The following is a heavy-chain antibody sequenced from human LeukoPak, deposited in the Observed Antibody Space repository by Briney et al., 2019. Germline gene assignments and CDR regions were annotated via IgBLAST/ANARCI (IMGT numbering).Heavy chain of an antibody. CDR2: INTNTGNP. CDR1: GYTFTSYD. CDR3: ARVSDYVWGSYRYTFGVFDI. Sequence: GSSVKVSCKASGYTFTSYDINWVRQATGQGLEWMGWINTNTGNPTYAQGFTGRFVFSLDTSVSTAYLQISSLKAEDTAVYYCARVSDYVWGSYRYTFGVFDIWGQGTMVTVSS. D-gene: IGHD3-16*02. J-gene: IGHJ3*02. V-gene: IGHV7-4-1*02.